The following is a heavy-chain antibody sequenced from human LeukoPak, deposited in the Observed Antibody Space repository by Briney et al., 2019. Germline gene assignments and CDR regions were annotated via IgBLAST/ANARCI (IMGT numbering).Heavy chain of an antibody. V-gene: IGHV3-21*01. Sequence: GGSLRLFCAASGFTFSSYSMNWVRQAPGKGLEWVSSISSSSSYIYYADSVKGRFTISRDNAKNSLYLQMNSLRAEDTAVYYCARDLKNPYYYDSSGYSSFDYWGEGALVTVSS. D-gene: IGHD3-22*01. CDR1: GFTFSSYS. J-gene: IGHJ4*02. CDR3: ARDLKNPYYYDSSGYSSFDY. CDR2: ISSSSSYI.